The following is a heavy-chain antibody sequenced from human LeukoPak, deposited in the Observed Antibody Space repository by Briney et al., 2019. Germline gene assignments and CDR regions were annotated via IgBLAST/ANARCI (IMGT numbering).Heavy chain of an antibody. V-gene: IGHV1-69*05. J-gene: IGHJ4*02. CDR3: ARGDLGLPGIFDY. Sequence: ASVKVSCKASGGTFSSYAISWVRQAPGQGLEWMGGIIPIFGTANYAQKLQGRVTITTDESTSTAYMELSSLRSEDTAVYYCARGDLGLPGIFDYWGQGTLVTVSS. CDR1: GGTFSSYA. D-gene: IGHD2-21*01. CDR2: IIPIFGTA.